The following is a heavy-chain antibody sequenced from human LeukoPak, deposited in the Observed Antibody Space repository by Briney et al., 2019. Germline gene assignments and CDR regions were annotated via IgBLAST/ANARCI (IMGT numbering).Heavy chain of an antibody. CDR1: GGTFSSYA. CDR3: ARDQYYDYVWGSYAKPAWFDP. CDR2: IIPIFGTA. J-gene: IGHJ5*02. Sequence: ASVKVSCKASGGTFSSYAISWVRQAPGQGLEWMGGIIPIFGTANYAQKFQGRVTITADESTSTAYMELSSLRSEDTAVYYCARDQYYDYVWGSYAKPAWFDPWGQGTLVTVSS. V-gene: IGHV1-69*13. D-gene: IGHD3-16*01.